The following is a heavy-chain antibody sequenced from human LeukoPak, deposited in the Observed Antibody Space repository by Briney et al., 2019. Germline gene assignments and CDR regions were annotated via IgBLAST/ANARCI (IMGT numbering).Heavy chain of an antibody. CDR3: ATVGDSSGYYHPFDY. CDR2: FDPEDGET. V-gene: IGHV1-24*01. CDR1: GYTLTELS. J-gene: IGHJ4*02. Sequence: GASVTVSFKVSGYTLTELSMHWVRQAPGKGLEWMGGFDPEDGETIYAQKFQGRVTMTEDTSTDTAYMELSSLRSEDTAVYYCATVGDSSGYYHPFDYWGQGTLVTVSS. D-gene: IGHD3-22*01.